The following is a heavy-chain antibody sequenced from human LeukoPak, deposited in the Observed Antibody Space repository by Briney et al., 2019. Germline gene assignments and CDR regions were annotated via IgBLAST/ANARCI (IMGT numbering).Heavy chain of an antibody. CDR1: GFTFSSYA. V-gene: IGHV3-30-3*01. D-gene: IGHD2-2*01. J-gene: IGHJ4*02. CDR2: ISYDGSNK. CDR3: ARESSGTTDY. Sequence: GGSLRLSCAASGFTFSSYAMHWVRQAPGKGLEWVAVISYDGSNKYYADSVKGRFTISRDNSKNTLYLQMNSLRAEDTAVYYCARESSGTTDYWGQGTLVTVSS.